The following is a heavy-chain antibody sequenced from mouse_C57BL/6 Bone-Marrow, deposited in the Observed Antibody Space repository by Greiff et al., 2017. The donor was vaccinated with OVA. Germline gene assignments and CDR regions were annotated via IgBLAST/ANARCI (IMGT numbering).Heavy chain of an antibody. Sequence: VQQSGPELVKPGASVKISCKASGYSFTGYYMNWVKQSPEKSLEWIGEINPSTGGTTYNQKFKAKATLTVDKSSSTDYMQLKSLTSEDSAVYYCARGGTSPFAYWGQGTLVTVSA. D-gene: IGHD4-1*01. J-gene: IGHJ3*01. CDR3: ARGGTSPFAY. V-gene: IGHV1-42*01. CDR1: GYSFTGYY. CDR2: INPSTGGT.